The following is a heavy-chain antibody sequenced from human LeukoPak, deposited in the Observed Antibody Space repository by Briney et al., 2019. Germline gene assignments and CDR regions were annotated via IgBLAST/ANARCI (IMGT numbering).Heavy chain of an antibody. CDR2: IKQDGSEK. D-gene: IGHD3-22*01. CDR1: GFTFSSYW. Sequence: GGSLRLSCAASGFTFSSYWMSWVRQAPGKGMEGVANIKQDGSEKYYVDSVKGRFTISRDNAKNSLYLQMNSLRAEDTAVYYCARDASVDSSRYYYGRMGFDYWGQGTLVTVSS. CDR3: ARDASVDSSRYYYGRMGFDY. J-gene: IGHJ4*02. V-gene: IGHV3-7*01.